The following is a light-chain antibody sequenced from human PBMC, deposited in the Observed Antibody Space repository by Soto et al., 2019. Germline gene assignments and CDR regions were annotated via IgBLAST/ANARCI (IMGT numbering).Light chain of an antibody. CDR1: QSISTY. V-gene: IGKV1-39*01. CDR2: TAS. CDR3: QQSFSTLGWT. J-gene: IGKJ1*01. Sequence: DIQMTQSPSSLSASVGDRVTITCLASQSISTYLNWYQQKPEKAPKLLIFTASSLQSGVPSRFSGSGSGTDFTLTISSLQPEDFATYYCQQSFSTLGWTFGQGTKVDIK.